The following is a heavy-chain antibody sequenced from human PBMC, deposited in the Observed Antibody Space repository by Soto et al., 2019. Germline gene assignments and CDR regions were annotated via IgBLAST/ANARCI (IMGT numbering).Heavy chain of an antibody. J-gene: IGHJ4*02. V-gene: IGHV3-30*18. D-gene: IGHD6-13*01. CDR1: GFTFSRYG. CDR2: ISYDGSNK. CDR3: AKEGWSFYSSSWYAHFDY. Sequence: GGSLRLSCAASGFTFSRYGMHWVRQAPGKGLEWVAVISYDGSNKYYADSVKGRFTISRDNSKNTLYLQMNSLRAEDTAVYYCAKEGWSFYSSSWYAHFDYWRQGTLVTVSS.